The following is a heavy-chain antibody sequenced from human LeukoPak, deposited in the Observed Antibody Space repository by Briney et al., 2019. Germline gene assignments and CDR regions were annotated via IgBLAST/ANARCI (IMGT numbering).Heavy chain of an antibody. CDR1: GFTFSSYW. V-gene: IGHV3-74*01. D-gene: IGHD2-21*01. Sequence: GGSLRLSCAASGFTFSSYWMYLVRQAPGRGLVWVSRVNSDGSSTTYADSVKGRFTISRDNAKNTLYLQMNSLRAEDTAVYYCARGAGIGDYWGQGTLVTVSS. CDR3: ARGAGIGDY. J-gene: IGHJ4*02. CDR2: VNSDGSST.